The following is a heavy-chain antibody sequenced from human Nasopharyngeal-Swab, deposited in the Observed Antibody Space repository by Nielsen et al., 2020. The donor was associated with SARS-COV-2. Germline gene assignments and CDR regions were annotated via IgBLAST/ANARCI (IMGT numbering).Heavy chain of an antibody. Sequence: SCTVSGGSISSGSYYRSWIRQPAGKGLEWIGRIYTSGSTNYNPSLKSRVTISVDTSKNQFSLKLSSVTAADTAVYYCARAELVVVVAATEGWFDPWGQGTLVTVSS. D-gene: IGHD2-15*01. CDR1: GGSISSGSYY. CDR2: IYTSGST. V-gene: IGHV4-61*02. CDR3: ARAELVVVVAATEGWFDP. J-gene: IGHJ5*02.